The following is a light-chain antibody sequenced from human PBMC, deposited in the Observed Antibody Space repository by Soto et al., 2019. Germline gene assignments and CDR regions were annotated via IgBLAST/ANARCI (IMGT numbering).Light chain of an antibody. V-gene: IGLV2-14*01. J-gene: IGLJ1*01. CDR2: EVS. Sequence: QSVLTKPASVSGSPGQSITISCTGTSSDVGGYNYVSWYQQHPGKAPKLMIYEVSNRPSGVSNRFSGSKSGNTASLTISGLQAGDEADYYSRSNTSRSTHVCGPRNNVPVL. CDR3: RSNTSRSTHV. CDR1: SSDVGGYNY.